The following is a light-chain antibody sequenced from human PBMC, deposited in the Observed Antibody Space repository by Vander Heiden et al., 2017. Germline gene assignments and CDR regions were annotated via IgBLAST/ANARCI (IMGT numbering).Light chain of an antibody. V-gene: IGLV3-1*01. J-gene: IGLJ1*01. Sequence: SSELTPPPSVSVSPGQTASITCSGDKLGDKYACWYQQKPGQAPVLVIYQDSKRPSGIPERFSGSNSGNTATLTISGTQAMDEADYYCQAWDSSTVVFGTGTKVTVL. CDR1: KLGDKY. CDR3: QAWDSSTVV. CDR2: QDS.